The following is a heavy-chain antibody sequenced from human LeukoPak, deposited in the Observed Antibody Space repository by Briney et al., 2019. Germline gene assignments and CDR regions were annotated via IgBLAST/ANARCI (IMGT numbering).Heavy chain of an antibody. V-gene: IGHV3-11*01. CDR1: GFTFSDNY. J-gene: IGHJ4*02. CDR3: ARTIIGIYGSFEYYFDL. D-gene: IGHD3-16*01. CDR2: ISISGATI. Sequence: GGSLRLSCAASGFTFSDNYMSWIRQAPGKGLEWVSFISISGATIHYADSVRGRLTISRDNAKNSLYLQMNSLRAEDTAMYYCARTIIGIYGSFEYYFDLWGQGTLATVSS.